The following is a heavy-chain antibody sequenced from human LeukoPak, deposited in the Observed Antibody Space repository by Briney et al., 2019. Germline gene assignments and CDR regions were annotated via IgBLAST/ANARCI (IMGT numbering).Heavy chain of an antibody. CDR1: GGSISSSSYY. D-gene: IGHD6-13*01. CDR2: IYYSGST. J-gene: IGHJ4*02. V-gene: IGHV4-39*07. Sequence: SETLSLTCTVSGGSISSSSYYWGWIRQPPGKGLEWIGSIYYSGSTYYNPSLKSRVTISVDTSKNQFSLKLSSVTAADTAVYYCAREGQLDKRFDYWGQGTLVTVSS. CDR3: AREGQLDKRFDY.